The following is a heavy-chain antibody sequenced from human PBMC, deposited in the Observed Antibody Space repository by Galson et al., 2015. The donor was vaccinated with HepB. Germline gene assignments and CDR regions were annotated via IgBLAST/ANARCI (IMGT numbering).Heavy chain of an antibody. CDR2: INPSGGST. CDR3: ARDRFVVVPAATREYYYYYGMDV. D-gene: IGHD2-2*01. J-gene: IGHJ6*02. V-gene: IGHV1-46*01. CDR1: GYTFTSYY. Sequence: SVKVSCKASGYTFTSYYMHWVRQAPGQGLEWMGIINPSGGSTSYAQKFQGRVTMTRDTSTSTVYMELSSLRSEDTAVYYCARDRFVVVPAATREYYYYYGMDVWGQGTTVTVSS.